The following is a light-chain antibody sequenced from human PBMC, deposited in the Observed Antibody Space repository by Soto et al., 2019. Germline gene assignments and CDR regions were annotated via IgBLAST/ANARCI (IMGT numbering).Light chain of an antibody. CDR3: SSYAGTKALVL. Sequence: QSALTQPASVSGSPGQSITISCTGTSSDIGGYNYVSWFQQHPGKAPKLIIYDVNNRPSGVSNRFSGSKSGTTASLAISGLQAEDEAEYFCSSYAGTKALVLFSGGTKLTVL. V-gene: IGLV2-14*01. J-gene: IGLJ2*01. CDR1: SSDIGGYNY. CDR2: DVN.